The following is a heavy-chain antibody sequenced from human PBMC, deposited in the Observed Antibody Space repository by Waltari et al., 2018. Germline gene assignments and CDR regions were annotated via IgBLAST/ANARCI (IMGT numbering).Heavy chain of an antibody. J-gene: IGHJ4*02. CDR3: ARDTIFGVVGLDY. CDR1: GFTFSSYS. CDR2: ISSSSVTI. D-gene: IGHD3-3*01. V-gene: IGHV3-48*04. Sequence: EVQLVESGGGLVQPGGSLRLSCAASGFTFSSYSMNWVRQAPGKGLEWVSYISSSSVTIYYADSGKVRFTISRDNAKNSLYLQMNSLRAEDTAVYYCARDTIFGVVGLDYWGQGTLVTVSS.